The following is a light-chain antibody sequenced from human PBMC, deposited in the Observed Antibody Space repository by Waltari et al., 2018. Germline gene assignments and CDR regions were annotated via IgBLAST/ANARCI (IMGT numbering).Light chain of an antibody. CDR3: QQFNSYPIT. CDR2: GAS. J-gene: IGKJ5*01. CDR1: QGISTY. V-gene: IGKV1-9*01. Sequence: IQLTQSPSSLSASVGDRVTITCRASQGISTYLAWFQQKPGIAPKLLIYGASTLQSGVPSRFSGSGSGTDFTLTISNLQPEDFATYYCQQFNSYPITFGHGTRLEIK.